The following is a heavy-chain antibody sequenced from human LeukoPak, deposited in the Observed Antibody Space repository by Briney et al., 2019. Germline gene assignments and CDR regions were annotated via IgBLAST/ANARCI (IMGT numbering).Heavy chain of an antibody. Sequence: RPSETLSLTCTVSGYSISSGYYWGWIRQPPGKGLEWIGSIYHSGSTYYNPSLKSRVTISVDTSKNQFSLKLSSVTAADTAVYYCASQLRMVRGVNWGQGTLVTVSS. CDR3: ASQLRMVRGVN. CDR2: IYHSGST. V-gene: IGHV4-38-2*02. D-gene: IGHD3-10*01. J-gene: IGHJ4*02. CDR1: GYSISSGYY.